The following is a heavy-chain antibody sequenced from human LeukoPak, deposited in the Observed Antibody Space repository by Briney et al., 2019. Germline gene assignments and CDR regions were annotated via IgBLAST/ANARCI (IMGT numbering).Heavy chain of an antibody. D-gene: IGHD5-18*01. V-gene: IGHV1-18*04. J-gene: IGHJ4*02. CDR3: ARTENLDTAMVK. CDR1: GYSFTNSF. CDR2: ISAYNGNT. Sequence: ASVKVSCKASGYSFTNSFISWVRQAPGQGLEWMGWISAYNGNTNYAQKLQGRVTMTTDTSTSTAYMELRSLRSDDTAVYYCARTENLDTAMVKWGQGTLVTVSS.